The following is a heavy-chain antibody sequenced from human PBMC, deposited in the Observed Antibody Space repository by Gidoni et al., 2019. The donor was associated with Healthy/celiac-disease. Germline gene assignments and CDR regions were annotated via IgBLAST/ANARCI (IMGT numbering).Heavy chain of an antibody. J-gene: IGHJ5*02. CDR3: ATTPKSKSYYYDSSGSLP. CDR1: GGPLSRSSSS. V-gene: IGHV4-39*01. D-gene: IGHD3-22*01. CDR2: IYYSGST. Sequence: QLQLPESVPGLVKPSETLSLPCTLSGGPLSRSSSSWGWIRQPPGKGLEWIGSIYYSGSTYYNPSLKSRVTISVDTSKNQFSLKLSSVTAADTAVYYCATTPKSKSYYYDSSGSLPWGQGTLVTVSS.